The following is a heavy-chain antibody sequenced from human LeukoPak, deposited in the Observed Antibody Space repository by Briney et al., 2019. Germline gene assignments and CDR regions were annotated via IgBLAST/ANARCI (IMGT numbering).Heavy chain of an antibody. D-gene: IGHD1-1*01. CDR1: GDSISNYY. J-gene: IGHJ4*02. V-gene: IGHV4-59*01. Sequence: SETLSLTCTVSGDSISNYYWSWIRQPPGKGLEWIGYIYYSGNTKYNPSFNSRVTMSVDTSKNQFSLKLTSVTAADTAVYFCAREGTTGWAFWGQGTLVTVSS. CDR3: AREGTTGWAF. CDR2: IYYSGNT.